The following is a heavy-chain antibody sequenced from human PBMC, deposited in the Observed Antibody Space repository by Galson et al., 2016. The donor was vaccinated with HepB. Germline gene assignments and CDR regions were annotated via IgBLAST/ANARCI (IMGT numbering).Heavy chain of an antibody. J-gene: IGHJ4*02. D-gene: IGHD2-2*03. CDR2: VSGSASGT. CDR1: GFTFSTYA. CDR3: AIDPSHWIENPFAL. V-gene: IGHV3-23*01. Sequence: SLRLSCAASGFTFSTYAMSRVRQAPGKGLEWVSGVSGSASGTYYADSVKGRFTISRDNSKNMLFLQVNSLRADDTAVYYCAIDPSHWIENPFALWGQGTLVTVSS.